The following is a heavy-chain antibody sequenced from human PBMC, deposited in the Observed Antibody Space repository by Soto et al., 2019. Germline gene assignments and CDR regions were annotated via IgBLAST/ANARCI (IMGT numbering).Heavy chain of an antibody. V-gene: IGHV1-8*01. Sequence: ASVKVSCKASGYTFTSYDINWVRQATGQGLEWMGWMNPNSGNTGYAQKFQGRVTMTRNTSISTAYMELSSLRSEDAAVYYCARGRRYNWKDDYYGMDVWGRGTTVTVSS. CDR3: ARGRRYNWKDDYYGMDV. J-gene: IGHJ6*02. D-gene: IGHD1-1*01. CDR1: GYTFTSYD. CDR2: MNPNSGNT.